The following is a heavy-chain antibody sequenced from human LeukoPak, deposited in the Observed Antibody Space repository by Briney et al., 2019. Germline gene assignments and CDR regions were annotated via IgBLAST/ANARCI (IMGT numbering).Heavy chain of an antibody. CDR2: IIPIFGTA. D-gene: IGHD6-19*01. CDR3: ARDRSEQWLVPGHFDY. CDR1: GGIFNSYA. J-gene: IGHJ4*02. V-gene: IGHV1-69*05. Sequence: GASVKVSCKASGGIFNSYAISWVRQAPGQGLEWMGRIIPIFGTANYAQKFQGRVTITTDESTSTAYMELSSLRSEDTAVYYCARDRSEQWLVPGHFDYWGQGTLVTVSP.